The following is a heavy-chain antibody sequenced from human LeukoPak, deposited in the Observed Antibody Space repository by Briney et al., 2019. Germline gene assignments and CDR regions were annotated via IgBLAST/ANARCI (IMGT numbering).Heavy chain of an antibody. J-gene: IGHJ6*02. V-gene: IGHV3-23*01. Sequence: PEGSLRLSCAASGFTFSSYAMSWVRQAPGKGLEWVSAISGSGGSTYYADSVKGRFTISRDNSKNTLYLQMNSLRAEDTAVYYCAKRYSSSWFSYYYYGMDVWGQGTTVTVSS. CDR3: AKRYSSSWFSYYYYGMDV. CDR2: ISGSGGST. CDR1: GFTFSSYA. D-gene: IGHD6-13*01.